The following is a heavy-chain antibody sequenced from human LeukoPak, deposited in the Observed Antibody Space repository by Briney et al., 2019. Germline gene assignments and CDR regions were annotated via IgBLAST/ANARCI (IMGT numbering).Heavy chain of an antibody. CDR2: ISGSGGST. CDR1: GFTFSSYS. Sequence: PGGSLRLSCAASGFTFSSYSMNWVRQAPGKGLEWVSAISGSGGSTYYADSVKGRFTISRDNSKNTLYLQMNSLRAEDTAVYYCAKGSSVFRFGELIGWYFDYWGQGTLVTVSS. J-gene: IGHJ4*02. D-gene: IGHD3-10*01. CDR3: AKGSSVFRFGELIGWYFDY. V-gene: IGHV3-23*01.